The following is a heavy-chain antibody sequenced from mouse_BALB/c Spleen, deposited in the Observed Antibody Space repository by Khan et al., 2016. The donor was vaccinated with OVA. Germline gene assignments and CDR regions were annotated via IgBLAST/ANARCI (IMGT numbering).Heavy chain of an antibody. J-gene: IGHJ4*01. CDR3: ARQPYYHYNILDY. Sequence: QVQLKVSEPGLVAPSQSLSITCTISGFSLTNYGVHCVRQPPGKGLEWLVVIWNDGSTTYNSALKSRLTISKDNSKSQVFLKMNSLHTDDTAMYFCARQPYYHYNILDYWGQGTSVTVSS. CDR2: IWNDGST. D-gene: IGHD2-4*01. CDR1: GFSLTNYG. V-gene: IGHV2-6-1*01.